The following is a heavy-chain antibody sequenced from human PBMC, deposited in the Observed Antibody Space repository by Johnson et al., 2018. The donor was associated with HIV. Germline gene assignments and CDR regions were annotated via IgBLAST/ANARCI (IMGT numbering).Heavy chain of an antibody. CDR3: ALNWGAEGAFDI. CDR2: IRYDGSDK. V-gene: IGHV3-33*08. Sequence: QVQLVESGGGVVQPGRSLRLSCAASGFTFSSYGMHWVRQAPGKGLEWVSFIRYDGSDKHYADSVKGRFTISRDNSKNTVYLQMNSLRAEDTAVYYCALNWGAEGAFDIWGQGTMVTVSS. J-gene: IGHJ3*02. CDR1: GFTFSSYG. D-gene: IGHD7-27*01.